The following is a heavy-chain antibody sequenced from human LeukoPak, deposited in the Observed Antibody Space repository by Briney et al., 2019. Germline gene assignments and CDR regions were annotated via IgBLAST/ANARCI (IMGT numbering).Heavy chain of an antibody. CDR2: IKQDGSDK. D-gene: IGHD6-19*01. V-gene: IGHV3-7*01. J-gene: IGHJ4*02. Sequence: GGSLRLSCAASGLTFSSYWMSWVRQAPGKGLEWVANIKQDGSDKYYVDSMKGRFTISRDNAKNSLYLQMNSLRAEDTAVYYCARGDSSGWYFDYWGQGTLVTVSS. CDR3: ARGDSSGWYFDY. CDR1: GLTFSSYW.